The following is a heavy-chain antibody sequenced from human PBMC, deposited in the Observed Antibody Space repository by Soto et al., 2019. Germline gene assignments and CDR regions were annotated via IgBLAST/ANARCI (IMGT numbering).Heavy chain of an antibody. J-gene: IGHJ6*03. CDR3: ARAYYDILTGPEPHYYYYYYMDV. CDR1: GYTFTSFY. D-gene: IGHD3-9*01. Sequence: ASVKVSCKASGYTFTSFYMHWVRQAPGQGLEWMGIINPSGGSTSYAQKFQGRVTMTRDTSTSTVYMELSSLRSEDTAVYYCARAYYDILTGPEPHYYYYYYMDVWGKGTTVTVSS. V-gene: IGHV1-46*03. CDR2: INPSGGST.